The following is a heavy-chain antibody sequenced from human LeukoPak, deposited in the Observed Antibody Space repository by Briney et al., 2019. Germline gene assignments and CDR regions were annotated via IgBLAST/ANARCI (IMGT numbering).Heavy chain of an antibody. CDR1: GYTLTELS. CDR3: ARERITMVRGAKSNWFDP. CDR2: INPNSGGT. J-gene: IGHJ5*02. D-gene: IGHD3-10*01. Sequence: GASVKVSCKVSGYTLTELSMHWVRQAPGQGLEWMGWINPNSGGTNYAQKFQGRVTMTRDTSISTAYMELSRLRSDDTAVYYCARERITMVRGAKSNWFDPWGQGTLVTVSS. V-gene: IGHV1-2*02.